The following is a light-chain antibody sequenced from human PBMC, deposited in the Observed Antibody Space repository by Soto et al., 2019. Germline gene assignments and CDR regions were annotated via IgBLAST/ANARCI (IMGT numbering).Light chain of an antibody. CDR3: QKYDSAPLT. CDR1: QGIDSN. J-gene: IGKJ4*01. V-gene: IGKV1-27*01. CDR2: AAS. Sequence: DIQMTQSPSSLSASVGDRVTITCRASQGIDSNLAWYQQKAGKAPKLLIYAASTLQSGVPFRFSGSGSGTEFTLIISSLQPDDVGTYFCQKYDSAPLTFGGGTEVEIK.